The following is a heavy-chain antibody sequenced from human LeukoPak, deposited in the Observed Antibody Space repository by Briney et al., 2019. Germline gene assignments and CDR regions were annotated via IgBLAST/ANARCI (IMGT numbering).Heavy chain of an antibody. D-gene: IGHD3-22*01. J-gene: IGHJ2*01. CDR2: MNPNSGNT. V-gene: IGHV1-8*01. CDR3: ARRLYYYDSSGYDIPYWYFDL. Sequence: ASVKVSCKASGYTFTSYDINWVRQATGQGLEWMGWMNPNSGNTGYAQKFQGRVTMTRNTSISTAYMELSSLRSEDTAVYYCARRLYYYDSSGYDIPYWYFDLWGRGTLVTVSS. CDR1: GYTFTSYD.